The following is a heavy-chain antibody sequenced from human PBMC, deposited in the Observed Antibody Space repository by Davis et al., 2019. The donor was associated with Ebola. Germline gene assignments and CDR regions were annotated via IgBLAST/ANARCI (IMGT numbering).Heavy chain of an antibody. V-gene: IGHV3-23*01. J-gene: IGHJ6*02. Sequence: GGSLRLSCAASGFTFSTSAMNWVRQAPGKGLEWVSTITSAGSSVHYADSVKGRFTISRDNAKNTLYLQMNSLRAEDTAVYYCARGIRYSGNYYYGVDVWGQGTTVTVSS. CDR3: ARGIRYSGNYYYGVDV. CDR2: ITSAGSSV. CDR1: GFTFSTSA. D-gene: IGHD5-12*01.